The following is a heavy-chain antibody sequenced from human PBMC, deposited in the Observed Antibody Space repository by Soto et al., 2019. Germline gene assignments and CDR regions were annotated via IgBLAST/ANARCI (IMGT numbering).Heavy chain of an antibody. Sequence: QGHLVQSGAEVKKPGTSVKVSCKASGYTFTRYGISWVRQAPGQGLEWMGWISGYNGDTNYAQNLQGRVTMTIATSTSTAYMELRSLTSDDTAVYYCAKNGRPPYYFYGLDVWGQGTTVTVSS. D-gene: IGHD2-8*01. V-gene: IGHV1-18*01. CDR2: ISGYNGDT. J-gene: IGHJ6*02. CDR3: AKNGRPPYYFYGLDV. CDR1: GYTFTRYG.